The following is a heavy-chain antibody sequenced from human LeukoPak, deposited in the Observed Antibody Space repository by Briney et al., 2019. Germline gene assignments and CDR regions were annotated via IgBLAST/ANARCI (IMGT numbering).Heavy chain of an antibody. J-gene: IGHJ4*02. CDR3: ARDTYDFWRWVSES. CDR1: GFTFSSYA. V-gene: IGHV3-23*01. CDR2: ISSSGGST. D-gene: IGHD3-3*01. Sequence: GGSLRLSCAASGFTFSSYAMSWVRQAPGKGLEWVSGISSSGGSTDYADSVKGRFTISRDNSKNTLYLQMNSLRAEDTAVYYCARDTYDFWRWVSESWGQGTLVTVSS.